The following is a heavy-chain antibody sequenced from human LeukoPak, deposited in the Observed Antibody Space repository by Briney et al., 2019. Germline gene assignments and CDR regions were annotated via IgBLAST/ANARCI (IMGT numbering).Heavy chain of an antibody. D-gene: IGHD3-16*01. V-gene: IGHV3-9*01. CDR2: ISWNSGSI. Sequence: TGGSLRLSCAASGFTFDDYAMHWVRQAPGKGLEWVSGISWNSGSIGYADSVKGRFTISRDNAKNSLYLQMNSLRAEDTAVYYCARDESDRGSSFDIWGQGTMVTVSS. J-gene: IGHJ3*02. CDR3: ARDESDRGSSFDI. CDR1: GFTFDDYA.